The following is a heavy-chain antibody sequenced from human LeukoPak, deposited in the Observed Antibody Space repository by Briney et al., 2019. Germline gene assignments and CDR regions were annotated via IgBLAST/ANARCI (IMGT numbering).Heavy chain of an antibody. Sequence: GRSRRLSCAAAGFTFDDYAMHWVRQAPGKGLEWVSGISWNSGSIGYADSVKGRFTISRDNAKNSLYLQMNSLRAEDTAVYYCARDYSSGYWSWYFDLWGRGTLVTVSS. V-gene: IGHV3-9*01. CDR2: ISWNSGSI. CDR3: ARDYSSGYWSWYFDL. J-gene: IGHJ2*01. D-gene: IGHD3-22*01. CDR1: GFTFDDYA.